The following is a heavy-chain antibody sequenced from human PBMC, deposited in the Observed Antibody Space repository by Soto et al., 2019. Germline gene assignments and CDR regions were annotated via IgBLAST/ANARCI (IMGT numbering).Heavy chain of an antibody. Sequence: QAPGKGLVWVSRINTDGGTADFAAPVKGRFTISRDDSENTLYLQMNSLKTEDTAVYYCSHGYYQYFASWGQGTLVTVSS. CDR3: SHGYYQYFAS. CDR2: INTDGGTA. D-gene: IGHD5-18*01. J-gene: IGHJ4*02. V-gene: IGHV3-15*07.